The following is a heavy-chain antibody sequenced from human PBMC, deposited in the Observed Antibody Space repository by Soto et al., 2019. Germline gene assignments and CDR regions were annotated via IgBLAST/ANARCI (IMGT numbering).Heavy chain of an antibody. CDR1: GFALSSYS. J-gene: IGHJ3*01. D-gene: IGHD2-15*01. Sequence: EVQLVESGGRLVKPGGSLRLSCAVSGFALSSYSIAWVRQAPGTGLEWVSFTFNYAGRLYYADTVKGRFAISRDDGKNSVYLEMNRLTAENTAVYYCARGERYCGCGYGGLRAFDLWGQGTVVTVSS. CDR3: ARGERYCGCGYGGLRAFDL. V-gene: IGHV3-21*01. CDR2: TFNYAGRL.